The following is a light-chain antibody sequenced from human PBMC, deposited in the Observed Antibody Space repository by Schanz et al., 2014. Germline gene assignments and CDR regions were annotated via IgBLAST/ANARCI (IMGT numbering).Light chain of an antibody. CDR1: SSDVGGYNY. CDR2: EVS. V-gene: IGLV2-8*01. Sequence: QSALTQPPSASGSPGQSITISCTGTSSDVGGYNYVSWYQQHPGKAPKLMIFEVSKRPSGVPDRFSGSKSGNTASLTVSGLQAEDEAEYYCNSYGGSNNLVFGGGTKLTVL. CDR3: NSYGGSNNLV. J-gene: IGLJ2*01.